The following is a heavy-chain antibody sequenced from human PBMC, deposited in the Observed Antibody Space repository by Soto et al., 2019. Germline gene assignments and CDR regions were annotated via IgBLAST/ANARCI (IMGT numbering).Heavy chain of an antibody. CDR1: GYTFTGYY. J-gene: IGHJ4*02. CDR3: AREGGPSYYDSSGSLDY. V-gene: IGHV1-2*02. CDR2: INPNSGGT. D-gene: IGHD3-22*01. Sequence: ASVKVSCKASGYTFTGYYMHWVRQAPGQGLEWMGWINPNSGGTNYAQKFQGRVTMTRDTSISTAYMELSRLRSDDTAVYYCAREGGPSYYDSSGSLDYWGQGTLGTVS.